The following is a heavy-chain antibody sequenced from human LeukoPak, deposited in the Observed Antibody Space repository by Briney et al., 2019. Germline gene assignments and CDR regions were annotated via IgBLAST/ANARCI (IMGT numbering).Heavy chain of an antibody. D-gene: IGHD3-10*01. CDR2: IYYSGST. Sequence: PSETLSLTCTVSGGSISSYYWSWIRQPPGKGLEWIGYIYYSGSTNYNPSLKSRVTISVDTSKNQFSLKLSSVTAADTAVYYCARSFGLWFGSHYYYYGMDVWGQGTTVTVSS. V-gene: IGHV4-59*12. CDR3: ARSFGLWFGSHYYYYGMDV. J-gene: IGHJ6*02. CDR1: GGSISSYY.